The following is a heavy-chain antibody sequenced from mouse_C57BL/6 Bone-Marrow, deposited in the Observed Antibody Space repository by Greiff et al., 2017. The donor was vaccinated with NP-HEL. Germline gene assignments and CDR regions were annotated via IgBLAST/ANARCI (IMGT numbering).Heavy chain of an antibody. J-gene: IGHJ4*01. CDR2: ISGGGGNT. D-gene: IGHD1-1*01. V-gene: IGHV5-9*01. CDR1: GFTFSSYT. Sequence: DVQLVESGGGLVKPGGSLKLSCAASGFTFSSYTMSWVRQTPEKRLEWVATISGGGGNTYYPDSVKGRFTISRDNAKNTLYLQMSSLRSEDTALYYCARLPYYYGSSYYAMDYWGQGTSVTVSS. CDR3: ARLPYYYGSSYYAMDY.